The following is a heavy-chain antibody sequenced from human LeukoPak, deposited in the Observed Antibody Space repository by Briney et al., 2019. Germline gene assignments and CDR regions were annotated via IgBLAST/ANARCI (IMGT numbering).Heavy chain of an antibody. CDR1: GFTFSISD. CDR2: ISYDGSKK. Sequence: PGGSLRLSCAASGFTFSISDMHWVRQAPGKGLQWVAFISYDGSKKHCADSVQGRCTISRDNSKNTLSLQMNSLRAEDTAVYYCATVDLSKDAFDIWGQGTMVTVSS. V-gene: IGHV3-30*02. D-gene: IGHD2-15*01. J-gene: IGHJ3*02. CDR3: ATVDLSKDAFDI.